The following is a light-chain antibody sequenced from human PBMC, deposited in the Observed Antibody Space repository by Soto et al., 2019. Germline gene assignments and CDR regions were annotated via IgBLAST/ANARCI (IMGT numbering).Light chain of an antibody. J-gene: IGKJ1*01. Sequence: DSEMTQSPDSLAVSLGERATLNCKSSQSVLDSSTSMSYLAGYQQKPGQPPKLLISLASTRQSGVPDRFSGSGSGTDFTLTISSLQPEDVAVYYCQQYYATPPLFGQGTKVEIK. CDR3: QQYYATPPL. CDR1: QSVLDSSTSMSY. CDR2: LAS. V-gene: IGKV4-1*01.